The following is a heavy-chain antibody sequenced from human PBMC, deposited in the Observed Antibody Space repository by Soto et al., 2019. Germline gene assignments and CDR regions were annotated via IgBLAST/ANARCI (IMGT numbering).Heavy chain of an antibody. CDR1: GFTFSSYA. V-gene: IGHV3-23*01. Sequence: GSLRLSCAASGFTFSSYAMSWVRQAPGKGLEWVSGISGSGDTTYYADSVKGRFTISRDSSKETLYLQMNSLRLEDTAVYYCAKDWGPTVPYFDYWGQGTLVTVSS. D-gene: IGHD3-16*01. J-gene: IGHJ4*02. CDR3: AKDWGPTVPYFDY. CDR2: ISGSGDTT.